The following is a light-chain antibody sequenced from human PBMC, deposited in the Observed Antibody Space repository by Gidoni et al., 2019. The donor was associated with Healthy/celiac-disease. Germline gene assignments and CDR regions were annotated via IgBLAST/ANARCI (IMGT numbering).Light chain of an antibody. J-gene: IGKJ2*01. Sequence: DIVMTQSPATLSVSPGERATLSCRASQGVSSNLAWYQQKPGQAPRLLIYCASTRATGIPARFSGSGAGTEFTLTISSLQSEDFAVYYCQQYNNWPPSTFGQGTKLEIK. CDR2: CAS. CDR1: QGVSSN. CDR3: QQYNNWPPST. V-gene: IGKV3-15*01.